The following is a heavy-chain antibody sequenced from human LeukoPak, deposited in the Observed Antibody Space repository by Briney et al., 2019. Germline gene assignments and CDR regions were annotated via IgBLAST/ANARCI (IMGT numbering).Heavy chain of an antibody. J-gene: IGHJ6*02. CDR3: ARYLAAAGSPGPYYGMDV. D-gene: IGHD6-13*01. Sequence: PSETLSLTCTVSGGSISSGGYYWSWIRQHPGKGLEWIGYIYYSGSTYYNPSLKSRVTISVDTSKNQFSLKLSSVTAADTAVYYCARYLAAAGSPGPYYGMDVWGQGTTVTVSS. V-gene: IGHV4-31*03. CDR1: GGSISSGGYY. CDR2: IYYSGST.